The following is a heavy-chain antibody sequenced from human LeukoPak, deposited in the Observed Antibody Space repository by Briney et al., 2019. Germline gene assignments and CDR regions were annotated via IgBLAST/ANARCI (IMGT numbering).Heavy chain of an antibody. Sequence: ASVKVSCKASGYTFTTYAMHWVRQAPGQRLEWMGWINAGNGNTKYSQKFQSRVTITRDTSASTAYMELSSLRSEDTAVYYCATTVAAGTYRYFHHWGQGTLVTVSS. J-gene: IGHJ1*01. CDR1: GYTFTTYA. D-gene: IGHD6-13*01. CDR2: INAGNGNT. CDR3: ATTVAAGTYRYFHH. V-gene: IGHV1-3*01.